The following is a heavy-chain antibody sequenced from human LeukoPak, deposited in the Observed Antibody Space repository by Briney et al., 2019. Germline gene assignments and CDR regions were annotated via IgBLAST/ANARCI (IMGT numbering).Heavy chain of an antibody. CDR2: ISGSVGIT. CDR1: RFTFSSYA. J-gene: IGHJ1*01. Sequence: GGSLRLSSAAPRFTFSSYAMSCVCQAPGKGLEWGSVISGSVGITYYTDSLRSRFTTSTENSKNTMYLQMNSLRGEDTAVYYCAKEIYGVSTGGRFQHWGEGNLLTVSS. V-gene: IGHV3-23*01. D-gene: IGHD4-17*01. CDR3: AKEIYGVSTGGRFQH.